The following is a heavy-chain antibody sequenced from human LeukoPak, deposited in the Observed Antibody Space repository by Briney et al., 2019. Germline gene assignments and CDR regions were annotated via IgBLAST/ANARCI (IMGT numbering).Heavy chain of an antibody. CDR3: ARVRSMVRGVIITAYYFDY. Sequence: AGGSLRLSCAASGFIVSSNYMSWVRQAPGKGLEWVSVIYSGGSTYYADSVKGRFTISRDNSKNTPYLQMNSLRAEDTAVYYCARVRSMVRGVIITAYYFDYWGQGTLVTVSS. V-gene: IGHV3-66*01. D-gene: IGHD3-10*01. CDR2: IYSGGST. J-gene: IGHJ4*02. CDR1: GFIVSSNY.